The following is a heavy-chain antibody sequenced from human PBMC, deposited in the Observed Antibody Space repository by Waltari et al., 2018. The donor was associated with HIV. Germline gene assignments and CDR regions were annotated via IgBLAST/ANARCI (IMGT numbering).Heavy chain of an antibody. D-gene: IGHD2-21*01. CDR3: AKGCGSGYYYYGMDV. V-gene: IGHV3-23*01. J-gene: IGHJ6*02. Sequence: EVQLLESGGGLVQPGGSLRLSRAAAGFTFSSYAMTWVRQAPGKGLEWVSAISGSGGSTYYADSVKGRFTISRDNSKNTLYLQMNSLRAEDTAVYYCAKGCGSGYYYYGMDVWGQGTTVTVSS. CDR1: GFTFSSYA. CDR2: ISGSGGST.